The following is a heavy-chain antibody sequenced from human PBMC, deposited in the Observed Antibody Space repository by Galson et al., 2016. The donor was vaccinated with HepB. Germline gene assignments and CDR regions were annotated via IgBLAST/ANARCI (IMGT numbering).Heavy chain of an antibody. CDR3: ARGKRYYDSWSGHEHDY. CDR2: IWYDGSNK. CDR1: GFTFSNYD. Sequence: SLRLSCAASGFTFSNYDMHWVRQAPGKGLEWVALIWYDGSNKYYGDSVKGRFTISRDNSKNTLYLQMNSLRAEDTAVYYCARGKRYYDSWSGHEHDYWGQGTLVTVSS. D-gene: IGHD3-3*01. V-gene: IGHV3-33*01. J-gene: IGHJ4*02.